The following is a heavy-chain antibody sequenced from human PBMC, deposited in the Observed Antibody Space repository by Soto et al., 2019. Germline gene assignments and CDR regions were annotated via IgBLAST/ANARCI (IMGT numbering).Heavy chain of an antibody. CDR3: ARHPYDSSGYYYDRDGY. J-gene: IGHJ4*02. D-gene: IGHD3-22*01. CDR1: VYSFTSYW. Sequence: PGESLKISCKRSVYSFTSYWISCVRQMPGKGLEWMGRIDPSDSYTNCSPSFHGHVTISADKSISTAYLQCTSLKASDTAMYYSARHPYDSSGYYYDRDGYWGQGTLVTVSS. CDR2: IDPSDSYT. V-gene: IGHV5-10-1*01.